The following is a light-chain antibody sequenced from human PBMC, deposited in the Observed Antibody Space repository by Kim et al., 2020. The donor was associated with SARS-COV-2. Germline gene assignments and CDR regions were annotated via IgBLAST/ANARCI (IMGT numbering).Light chain of an antibody. CDR2: QDN. J-gene: IGLJ2*01. CDR1: KLGDKY. CDR3: QAWDSSTGV. V-gene: IGLV3-1*01. Sequence: SYELTQPPSVSVSPGQTASITCSGDKLGDKYACWYQQKPGQSPLLVIYQDNKRPSGIPERFSGSNSGNTATLTISGTQTMDEADYYCQAWDSSTGVFGGGTQLTFL.